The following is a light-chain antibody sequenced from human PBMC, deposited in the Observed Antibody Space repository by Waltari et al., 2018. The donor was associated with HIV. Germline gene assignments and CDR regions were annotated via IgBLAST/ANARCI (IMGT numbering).Light chain of an antibody. V-gene: IGKV1-39*01. J-gene: IGKJ3*01. CDR3: QQTYMTPLT. Sequence: IQLTQSPSPLPAPVGHRLTITCRASQSLLNYVNWHQKKPGKAPQLLFCAASSSNRGVPTRFHGRVAGTDFTLTIDSLQPEDFATYYCQQTYMTPLTFGPGTTVDIK. CDR2: AAS. CDR1: QSLLNY.